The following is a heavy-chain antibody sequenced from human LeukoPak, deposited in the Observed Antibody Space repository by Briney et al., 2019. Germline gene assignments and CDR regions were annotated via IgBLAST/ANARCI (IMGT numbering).Heavy chain of an antibody. CDR2: ISSSSSYI. CDR1: GFTFSSYS. Sequence: PGGSLRLSCAASGFTFSSYSMNWVRQAPGKGLEWVSSISSSSSYIYYADSVKGRFTISRDNAKNSLYLQMNSLRAEDTAVYYCARDRPNSNCSGGSCYSYAFDIWGQGTMVTVSS. D-gene: IGHD2-15*01. J-gene: IGHJ3*02. CDR3: ARDRPNSNCSGGSCYSYAFDI. V-gene: IGHV3-21*01.